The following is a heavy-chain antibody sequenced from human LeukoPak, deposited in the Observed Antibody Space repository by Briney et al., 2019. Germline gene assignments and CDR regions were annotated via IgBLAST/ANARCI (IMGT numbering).Heavy chain of an antibody. J-gene: IGHJ4*02. CDR2: IYYSGST. D-gene: IGHD1-1*01. Sequence: PSETLSLTCTVSGGSISSYYWSWIQQPPGKGLEWIGYIYYSGSTNYNPSLKSRVTISVDTSKNQFSLKLSSVTAADTAVYYCARGTSVVRWYFDYWGQGTLVTVSS. V-gene: IGHV4-59*01. CDR3: ARGTSVVRWYFDY. CDR1: GGSISSYY.